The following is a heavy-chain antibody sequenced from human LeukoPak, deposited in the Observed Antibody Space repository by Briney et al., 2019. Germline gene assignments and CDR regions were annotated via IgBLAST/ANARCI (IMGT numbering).Heavy chain of an antibody. J-gene: IGHJ6*03. V-gene: IGHV3-11*01. CDR1: GFSFSDYH. D-gene: IGHD6-6*01. CDR3: AKTDSSSRYYYYYYMDV. CDR2: ITPSGSSI. Sequence: GGSLRLSCAASGFSFSDYHMSWIRQAPGKGLEWVSYITPSGSSIVYADSVKGRFTMSRDNAKNTLYLQMNSLRAEDTAVYYCAKTDSSSRYYYYYYMDVWGKGTTVTVS.